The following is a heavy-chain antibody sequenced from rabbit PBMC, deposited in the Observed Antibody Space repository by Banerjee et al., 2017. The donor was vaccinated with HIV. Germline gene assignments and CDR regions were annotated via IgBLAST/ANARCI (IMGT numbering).Heavy chain of an antibody. V-gene: IGHV1S40*01. Sequence: ACIYVDSSGNAYYASWAKGRFTVSKASSTTVTLQMTSLTAADTATYFCARQYTGGQFDLWGPGTLVTVS. D-gene: IGHD1-1*01. J-gene: IGHJ4*01. CDR2: IYVDSSGNA. CDR3: ARQYTGGQFDL.